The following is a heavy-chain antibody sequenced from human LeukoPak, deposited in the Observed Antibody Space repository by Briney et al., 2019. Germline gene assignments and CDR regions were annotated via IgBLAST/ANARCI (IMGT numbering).Heavy chain of an antibody. CDR2: ISFDGIDQ. Sequence: GGSLRLSCAVSGFTFSTYGMHWVRQAPGKGLEWVAVISFDGIDQYYSDSVKGRFTISRDNSKNTLYLQMNSLRAEDTAVYYCAKSPRRIVGATSFFDYWGQGTLVTVSS. D-gene: IGHD1-26*01. V-gene: IGHV3-30*18. J-gene: IGHJ4*02. CDR3: AKSPRRIVGATSFFDY. CDR1: GFTFSTYG.